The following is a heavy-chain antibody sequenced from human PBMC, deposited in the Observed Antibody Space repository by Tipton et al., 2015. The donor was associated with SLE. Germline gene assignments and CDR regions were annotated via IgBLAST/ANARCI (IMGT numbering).Heavy chain of an antibody. V-gene: IGHV3-7*03. J-gene: IGHJ4*02. CDR1: GLLFRTYW. Sequence: SLRLSCADSGLLFRTYWMSWVRLAPGKGLEWVANINPDASEKYYADSVSGRFAISRDNANNSVYLQMNSLRAEDTALYHCAREDSSGWGYWGQGTLVTVSS. CDR3: AREDSSGWGY. CDR2: INPDASEK. D-gene: IGHD6-19*01.